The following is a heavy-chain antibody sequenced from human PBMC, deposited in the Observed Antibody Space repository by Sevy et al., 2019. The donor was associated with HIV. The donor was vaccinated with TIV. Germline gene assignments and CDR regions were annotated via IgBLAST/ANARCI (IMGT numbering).Heavy chain of an antibody. J-gene: IGHJ4*02. CDR2: IHSNGNT. CDR3: ARYFGSGTCFDY. Sequence: SETLSLTCTVSGGSISNYYWGWIRQPPGKGLEWIGYIHSNGNTNYNPSLKSRVTISVDTSKNQFSLMLNSVTAADTAVYYCARYFGSGTCFDYWGQGTLVTVSS. D-gene: IGHD3-10*01. V-gene: IGHV4-59*13. CDR1: GGSISNYY.